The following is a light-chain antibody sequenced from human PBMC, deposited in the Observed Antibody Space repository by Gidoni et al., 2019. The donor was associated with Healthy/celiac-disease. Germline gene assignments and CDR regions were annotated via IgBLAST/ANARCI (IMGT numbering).Light chain of an antibody. Sequence: DIQMNQAPSSLSAAVGDRVTITCRSSQSISSYLNWYKQKPGKAPKLLIYAASSLHSGVPSRFSGSGSGTDFTLTISSLQPEDFATYYCQQSYSTPRTFGGGTKVEIK. CDR1: QSISSY. J-gene: IGKJ4*01. CDR2: AAS. CDR3: QQSYSTPRT. V-gene: IGKV1-39*01.